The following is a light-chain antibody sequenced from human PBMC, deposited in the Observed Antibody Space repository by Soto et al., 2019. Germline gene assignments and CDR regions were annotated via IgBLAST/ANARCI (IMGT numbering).Light chain of an antibody. J-gene: IGKJ3*01. CDR1: QSVGRD. V-gene: IGKV3-15*01. Sequence: EIVMTQSPATLSVSPGEGATLSCRASQSVGRDLAWYQQKPGQAPRLLIYGASTRATGIPARFTGSGSGTEFTLAINSLQSEGFAVYWCQQYNTWPPTFXPGTKVDIK. CDR3: QQYNTWPPT. CDR2: GAS.